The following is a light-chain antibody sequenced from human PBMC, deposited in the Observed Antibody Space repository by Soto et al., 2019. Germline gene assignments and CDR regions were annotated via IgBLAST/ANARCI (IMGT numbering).Light chain of an antibody. CDR1: NSNIGSKY. CDR3: AAWDNSLVGGPA. CDR2: RNN. V-gene: IGLV1-47*01. Sequence: QSVLTQPPSASGTPGQRVTISCSGSNSNIGSKYVYWYQQLPGTAPKLLLYRNNQRPSGVPDRFSGSKSGTSASLAISGLRSEDEADYYCAAWDNSLVGGPAFGGGTKLTGL. J-gene: IGLJ2*01.